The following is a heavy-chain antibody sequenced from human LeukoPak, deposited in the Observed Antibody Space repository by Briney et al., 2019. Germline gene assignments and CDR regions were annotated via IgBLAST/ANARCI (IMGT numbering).Heavy chain of an antibody. CDR2: IYTSGST. CDR1: GGSISSGSYY. Sequence: PSETLSLTCTVSGGSISSGSYYWRWIRQPAGKGLEWIGRIYTSGSTNYNPSLKSRVTISVDTSKNQFSLKLSSVTAADTAVYYCARDKSLFDYWGQGTLVTVSS. V-gene: IGHV4-61*02. J-gene: IGHJ4*02. CDR3: ARDKSLFDY.